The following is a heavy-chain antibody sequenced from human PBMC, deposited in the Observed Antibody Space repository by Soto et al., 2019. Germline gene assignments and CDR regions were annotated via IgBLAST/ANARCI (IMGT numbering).Heavy chain of an antibody. Sequence: GASVKVSCKASGYTLPTHGISWVRQAPGQGLEWMGWINPYNGNTDYARKVQDRVTMTTDTSTNTAYMELRSLRSDDTAVYYCARGGRGLNKIIALQIHLDYWGQGTLVTVSS. CDR2: INPYNGNT. D-gene: IGHD2-15*01. V-gene: IGHV1-18*01. J-gene: IGHJ4*02. CDR3: ARGGRGLNKIIALQIHLDY. CDR1: GYTLPTHG.